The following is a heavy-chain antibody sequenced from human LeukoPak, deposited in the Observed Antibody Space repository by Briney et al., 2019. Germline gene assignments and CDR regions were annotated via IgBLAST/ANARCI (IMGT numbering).Heavy chain of an antibody. V-gene: IGHV4-34*01. Sequence: SETLSLTCAVYGGSFSGYYWSWIRQPPEKGLEWIGEINHSGSTNYNPSLKSRVTISVDTSKNQFSLKLSSVTAADTAVYYRARELGYCSGGSCYSKRQRYYFDYWGQGTLVTVSS. J-gene: IGHJ4*02. CDR2: INHSGST. D-gene: IGHD2-15*01. CDR1: GGSFSGYY. CDR3: ARELGYCSGGSCYSKRQRYYFDY.